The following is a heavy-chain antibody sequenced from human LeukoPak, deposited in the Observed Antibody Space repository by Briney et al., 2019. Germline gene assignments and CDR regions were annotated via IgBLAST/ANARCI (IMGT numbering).Heavy chain of an antibody. Sequence: GASVKVSCKASGGTFSSYAISWVRQAPGQGLEWMGWINPNSGGTNYAQKFQGRVTMTRDTSISTAYMELSRLRSDDTAVYYCARELGYCSSTSCWHMDVWGKGTTVTVSS. CDR2: INPNSGGT. J-gene: IGHJ6*03. CDR3: ARELGYCSSTSCWHMDV. V-gene: IGHV1-2*02. D-gene: IGHD2-2*01. CDR1: GGTFSSYA.